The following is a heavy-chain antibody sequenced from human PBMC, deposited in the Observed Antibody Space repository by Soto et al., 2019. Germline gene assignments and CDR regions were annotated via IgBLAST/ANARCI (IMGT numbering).Heavy chain of an antibody. CDR2: INCDTGNT. CDR1: GYNFIENA. J-gene: IGHJ4*02. D-gene: IGHD6-19*01. CDR3: ARDDVGSAWPY. Sequence: QAQLVQSGADVKKPGASVKVSCKTSGYNFIENAVHWVRQAPGQGLEWMGWINCDTGNTKYSRKMQGRLTISRDKSATTVYMELSALTSEDTAVYFCARDDVGSAWPYWGQGTLVSVSS. V-gene: IGHV1-3*01.